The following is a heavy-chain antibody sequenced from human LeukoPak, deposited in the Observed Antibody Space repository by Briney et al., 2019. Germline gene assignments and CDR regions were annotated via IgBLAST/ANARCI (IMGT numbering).Heavy chain of an antibody. CDR2: ITGSGGST. CDR1: GFTFSSYA. J-gene: IGHJ4*02. D-gene: IGHD2-2*01. V-gene: IGHV3-23*01. Sequence: GGSLRLPCAASGFTFSSYAMTWVRQAPGKGLEWVSTITGSGGSTYYADSVKGRFTISRDNSKNTLYLQMNSLRAEDTAVYYCAKDACSSSTCYAFDYWGQGTLVPVSS. CDR3: AKDACSSSTCYAFDY.